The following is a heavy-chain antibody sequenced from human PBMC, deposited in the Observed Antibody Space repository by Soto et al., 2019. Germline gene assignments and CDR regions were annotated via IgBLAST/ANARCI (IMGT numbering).Heavy chain of an antibody. CDR2: IYYSGST. Sequence: LSLTCTVSGGSISSYYWSWIRQPPGKGLEWIGYIYYSGSTNYNPSLKSRVTISVDTSKNQFSLKLSSVTAADTAVYYCARRYGDYFDYWGQGTLVTVSS. CDR3: ARRYGDYFDY. V-gene: IGHV4-59*08. D-gene: IGHD4-17*01. CDR1: GGSISSYY. J-gene: IGHJ4*02.